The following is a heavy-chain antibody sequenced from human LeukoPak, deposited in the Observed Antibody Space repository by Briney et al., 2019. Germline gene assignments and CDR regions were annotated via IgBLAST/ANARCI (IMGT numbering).Heavy chain of an antibody. Sequence: ASVKVSCKASGYTFTGYYMHWVRQAPGQGLEWMGWINPNSGGTNYAQKFQGRVTMTRDTSISTACMELSRLRSDDTAVYYCARDRGVYCSSTSCARYFQHWGQGTLVTVSS. CDR2: INPNSGGT. V-gene: IGHV1-2*02. D-gene: IGHD2-2*01. CDR3: ARDRGVYCSSTSCARYFQH. J-gene: IGHJ1*01. CDR1: GYTFTGYY.